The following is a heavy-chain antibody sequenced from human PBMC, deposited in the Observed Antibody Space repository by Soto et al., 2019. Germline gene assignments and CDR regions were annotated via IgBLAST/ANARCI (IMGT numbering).Heavy chain of an antibody. D-gene: IGHD2-15*01. CDR2: ISSGGSAI. CDR3: ARIRDYCSGGLCYSGYYYYMDV. J-gene: IGHJ6*03. Sequence: QVQLMESGGGLVKPGGSLRFSCAASGFTFSDYYMAWIRQAPGGGLECLSYISSGGSAIYYADSVKGRFTISRDNAKNSLSLQRNSLRAEDTAVYYCARIRDYCSGGLCYSGYYYYMDVWGRGTTVTVSS. CDR1: GFTFSDYY. V-gene: IGHV3-11*01.